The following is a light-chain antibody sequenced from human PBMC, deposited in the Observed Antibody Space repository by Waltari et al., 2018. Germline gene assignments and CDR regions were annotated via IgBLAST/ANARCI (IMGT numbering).Light chain of an antibody. CDR1: QGISNY. CDR3: QQYNSYPLT. J-gene: IGKJ4*01. Sequence: DIQMILTPSSQSLSVAPRVTITCRASQGISNYLAWSQQRPGKAPTSLIYAASCLQSGVPSKFSGGGSGTDFTLTISSLQSEDVATYYCQQYNSYPLTFGGGTKVEIK. CDR2: AAS. V-gene: IGKV1-16*02.